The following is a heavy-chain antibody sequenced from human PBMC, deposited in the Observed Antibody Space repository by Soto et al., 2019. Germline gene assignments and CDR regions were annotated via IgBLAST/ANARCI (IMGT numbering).Heavy chain of an antibody. Sequence: QVQLQESGPGLVRPSGTLSLTCAVSGDSISSGDWWTWVRQPPGERLEWIGEIFHSGTTNYNPSLKSRVTXPXXXSXXQFSLKLSSVTAADTAVYYCARTLSCVGDCFSFDYWGQGTLVTVSS. CDR1: GDSISSGDW. CDR2: IFHSGTT. CDR3: ARTLSCVGDCFSFDY. V-gene: IGHV4-4*02. J-gene: IGHJ4*02. D-gene: IGHD2-21*02.